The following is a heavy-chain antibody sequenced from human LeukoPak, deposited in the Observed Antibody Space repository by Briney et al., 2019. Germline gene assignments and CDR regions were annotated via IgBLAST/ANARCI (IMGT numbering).Heavy chain of an antibody. CDR2: MNPNSGNT. J-gene: IGHJ4*02. CDR1: GYTFTSYD. V-gene: IGHV1-8*01. CDR3: ARVGSSATMVRGVIITSENFDY. Sequence: GASVKVSCKASGYTFTSYDINWVRQATGHGLEWMGWMNPNSGNTGYAQKFQGRVTMTRNTSISTAYMELSSLRSEDTAVYYCARVGSSATMVRGVIITSENFDYWGQGTLVTVSS. D-gene: IGHD3-10*01.